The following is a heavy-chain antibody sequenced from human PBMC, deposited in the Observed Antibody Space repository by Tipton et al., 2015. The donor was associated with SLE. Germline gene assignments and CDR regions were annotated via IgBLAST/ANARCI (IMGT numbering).Heavy chain of an antibody. CDR1: GGSISGYY. D-gene: IGHD6-19*01. Sequence: TLSLTCTVSGGSISGYYLSWVRQPAGPGLEWIGHIFINGSTDYNPSLKTRVTISLDTSKNQFSLRLTSVTAADTAGFYCASSSGRHNYYGLDVWGQGTTVTVSS. CDR2: IFINGST. CDR3: ASSSGRHNYYGLDV. V-gene: IGHV4-4*09. J-gene: IGHJ6*02.